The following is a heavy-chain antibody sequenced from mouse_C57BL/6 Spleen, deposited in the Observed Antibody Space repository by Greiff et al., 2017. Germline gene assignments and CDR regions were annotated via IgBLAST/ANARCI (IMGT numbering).Heavy chain of an antibody. CDR1: GYTFTSYW. Sequence: QVQLQQPGAELVKPGASVKLSCKASGYTFTSYWMHWVKQRPGQGLEWIGMIHPNSGSTNYNEKFKSKATLTVDKSSSTAYMQLSSLTSEDSAVYYCARADGSAWFAYWGQGTLGTVSA. D-gene: IGHD1-1*01. CDR2: IHPNSGST. CDR3: ARADGSAWFAY. J-gene: IGHJ3*01. V-gene: IGHV1-64*01.